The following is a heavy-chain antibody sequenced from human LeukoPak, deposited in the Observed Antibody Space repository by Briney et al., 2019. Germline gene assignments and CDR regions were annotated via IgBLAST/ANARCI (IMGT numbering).Heavy chain of an antibody. CDR2: ISLSGGST. Sequence: PGGSLRVSCAASGVTFSSYAMSWVRQAPGEGLEWGSAISLSGGSTYYAESVKGRVTISRDNSKSTLYLQMNRLRADDTAVYYCAKDGQWLLHYNWFDPWGQGTLVTVSS. J-gene: IGHJ5*02. CDR3: AKDGQWLLHYNWFDP. CDR1: GVTFSSYA. D-gene: IGHD6-19*01. V-gene: IGHV3-23*01.